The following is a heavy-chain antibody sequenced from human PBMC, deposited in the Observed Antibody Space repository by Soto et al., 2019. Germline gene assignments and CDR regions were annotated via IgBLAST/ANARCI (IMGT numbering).Heavy chain of an antibody. CDR1: GYTFTGYY. D-gene: IGHD5-12*01. V-gene: IGHV1-2*02. CDR3: ARLGGGYAGGGIDV. J-gene: IGHJ6*02. Sequence: QVQLVQSGAEVKKPGASVKVSCKASGYTFTGYYMHWVRQAPGQGLAWMGWINPKSGGTNYAQKFQGRVTMTRDTSISTGYIELSMLISDDTAVYYCARLGGGYAGGGIDVWGQGTTVTVSS. CDR2: INPKSGGT.